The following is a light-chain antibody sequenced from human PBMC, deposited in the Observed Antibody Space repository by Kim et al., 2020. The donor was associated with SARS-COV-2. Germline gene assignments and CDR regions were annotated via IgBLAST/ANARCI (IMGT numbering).Light chain of an antibody. J-gene: IGKJ4*01. Sequence: SASVGDRVTITGRSSQGVSNYLAWYQQKPGRVPKLLIYPASTLQSGVPSRFSASGSGTDFTLTISSLQPEDVATYYCQQYNSAPRTFGGGTKLEI. V-gene: IGKV1-27*01. CDR1: QGVSNY. CDR3: QQYNSAPRT. CDR2: PAS.